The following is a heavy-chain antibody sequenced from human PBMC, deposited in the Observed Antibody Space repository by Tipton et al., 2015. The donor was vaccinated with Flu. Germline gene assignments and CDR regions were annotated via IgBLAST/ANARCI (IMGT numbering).Heavy chain of an antibody. CDR3: ARRKTVTTRLTYFDY. D-gene: IGHD4-17*01. CDR2: IYYSGST. Sequence: TLSLTCTVSGASLRSSSYYWGWIRQPPGKGLEWIGYIYYSGSTNYNPSLKSRVTISVDTSKNQFSLKLSSVTAADTAVYYCARRKTVTTRLTYFDYWGQGTLVTVSS. J-gene: IGHJ4*02. CDR1: GASLRSSSYY. V-gene: IGHV4-61*05.